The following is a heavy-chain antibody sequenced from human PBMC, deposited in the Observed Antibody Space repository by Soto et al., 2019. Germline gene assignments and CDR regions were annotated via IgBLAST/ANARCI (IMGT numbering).Heavy chain of an antibody. D-gene: IGHD6-19*01. Sequence: SETLSLTGRGAGGYIGRSRYYWGCIRQPPGPGLEWIGSIYYSGSTYYNPSLKSRVTISVDTSKNQFSLKLSSVTAADTAVYYCARLVGTPEKHWLVINMFDCWAQGTAVPVYS. J-gene: IGHJ5*01. CDR3: ARLVGTPEKHWLVINMFDC. CDR2: IYYSGST. V-gene: IGHV4-39*01. CDR1: GGYIGRSRYY.